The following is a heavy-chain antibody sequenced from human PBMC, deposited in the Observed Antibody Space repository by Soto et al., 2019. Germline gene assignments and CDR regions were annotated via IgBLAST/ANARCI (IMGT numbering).Heavy chain of an antibody. V-gene: IGHV1-8*01. D-gene: IGHD3-9*01. J-gene: IGHJ6*03. CDR3: ARVGSLSYYDILTGYGGGHYYYMDV. CDR1: GYTFTSYD. CDR2: MNTNSGNT. Sequence: ASVKVSCKASGYTFTSYDINWVRQATGQGLEWMGWMNTNSGNTGYAQKYQGRVTMTRNTSISTAYMELSSLRSEDTAVYYCARVGSLSYYDILTGYGGGHYYYMDVWGKGTTVTVSS.